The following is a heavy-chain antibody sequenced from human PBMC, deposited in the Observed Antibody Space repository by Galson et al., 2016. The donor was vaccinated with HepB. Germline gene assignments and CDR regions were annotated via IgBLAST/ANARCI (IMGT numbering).Heavy chain of an antibody. CDR3: AGAYGPVSNFDYGDYSLTWFDP. V-gene: IGHV3-48*03. D-gene: IGHD4-17*01. J-gene: IGHJ5*02. Sequence: SLRLSCAASGDTFSAYKMSWVRQAPGKGLEWISYISSNGKTIYYADSVNGRFTISRDDAQNSVYLQMNSLRADDTAFYYCAGAYGPVSNFDYGDYSLTWFDPWGQGTLVTVSS. CDR1: GDTFSAYK. CDR2: ISSNGKTI.